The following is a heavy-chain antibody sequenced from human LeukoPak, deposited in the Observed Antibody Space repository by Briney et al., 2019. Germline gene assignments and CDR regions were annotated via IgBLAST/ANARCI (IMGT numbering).Heavy chain of an antibody. CDR1: GFTFSDYY. CDR3: AKSPGVVAAEFDY. D-gene: IGHD2-15*01. V-gene: IGHV3-11*01. CDR2: ISSSGSTI. Sequence: PGGSLRLSCAASGFTFSDYYMSWIRQAPGKGLEWVSYISSSGSTIYYADSVKGRFTISRDNAKNSLYLQMNSLRAEDTAVYYCAKSPGVVAAEFDYWGQGTLVTVSS. J-gene: IGHJ4*02.